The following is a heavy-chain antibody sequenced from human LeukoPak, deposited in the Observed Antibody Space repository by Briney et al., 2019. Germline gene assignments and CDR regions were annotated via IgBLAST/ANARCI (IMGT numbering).Heavy chain of an antibody. J-gene: IGHJ4*02. CDR3: AKASYSGSYSWDY. Sequence: PGGSLRLSCAASGFTFSSFYMSWVRPAPGKGVGWVSGVTDNGGHTYYADSVKGRFTISRDNSKNTLYLQMNSLRVEDTAVYYCAKASYSGSYSWDYWGQGTLVTVSS. D-gene: IGHD1-26*01. V-gene: IGHV3-23*01. CDR1: GFTFSSFY. CDR2: VTDNGGHT.